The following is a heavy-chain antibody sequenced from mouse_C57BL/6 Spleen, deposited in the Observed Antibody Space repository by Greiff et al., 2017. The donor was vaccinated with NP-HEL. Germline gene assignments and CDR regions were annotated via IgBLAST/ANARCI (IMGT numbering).Heavy chain of an antibody. V-gene: IGHV2-2*01. J-gene: IGHJ2*01. CDR1: GFSLTSYG. Sequence: VQLQQSGPGLVQPSQSLSITCTVSGFSLTSYGVHWVRQSPGKGLEWLGVIWSGGSTDYNAAFISSLSISKDNSKSQVFFKMNSLQADDTAIYYCARRNWDLYYFDYWGQGTTLTVSS. D-gene: IGHD4-1*01. CDR3: ARRNWDLYYFDY. CDR2: IWSGGST.